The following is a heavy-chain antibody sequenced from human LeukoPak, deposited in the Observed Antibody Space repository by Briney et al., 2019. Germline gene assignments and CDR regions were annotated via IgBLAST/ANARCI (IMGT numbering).Heavy chain of an antibody. Sequence: GGSLRLSCAASGFTFDDYAMHWVRQAPGKGLEWVPLISGDGDSTYYADSVKGRFTISRDNSKNSLYLQMNSLRAEDTAVYYCAKDLSSSWYYFDYWGQGTLVTVSS. V-gene: IGHV3-43*02. CDR3: AKDLSSSWYYFDY. D-gene: IGHD6-13*01. CDR1: GFTFDDYA. J-gene: IGHJ4*02. CDR2: ISGDGDST.